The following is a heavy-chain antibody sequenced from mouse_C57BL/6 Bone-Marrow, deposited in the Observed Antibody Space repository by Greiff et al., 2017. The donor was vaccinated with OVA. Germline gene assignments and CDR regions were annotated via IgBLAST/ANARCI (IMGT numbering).Heavy chain of an antibody. CDR2: IDPSDSYT. D-gene: IGHD1-1*01. Sequence: QVQLQQPGAELVRPGTSVKLSCKASGYTFTSYWMHWVKQRPGQGLEWIGVIDPSDSYTNYNQKFKGKATLTVDTSSSTAYMQLSSLTSEDSAVDYCARERYGSSYNAMDYWGQGTSVTVSS. CDR1: GYTFTSYW. V-gene: IGHV1-59*01. J-gene: IGHJ4*01. CDR3: ARERYGSSYNAMDY.